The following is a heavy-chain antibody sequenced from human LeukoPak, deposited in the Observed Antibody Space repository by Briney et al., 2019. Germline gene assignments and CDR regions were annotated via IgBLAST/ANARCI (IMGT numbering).Heavy chain of an antibody. Sequence: SETLCLTCSVSGGSIRSSSYYWARIRQPPGEGLEWIGSIYSSGFTSYKPSLKSRLTISVDTSKNQFSLKLSSVTAADTALYYCARRIAVTGSFDFWGQGTLVTVSS. CDR3: ARRIAVTGSFDF. CDR2: IYSSGFT. CDR1: GGSIRSSSYY. J-gene: IGHJ4*02. D-gene: IGHD6-19*01. V-gene: IGHV4-39*01.